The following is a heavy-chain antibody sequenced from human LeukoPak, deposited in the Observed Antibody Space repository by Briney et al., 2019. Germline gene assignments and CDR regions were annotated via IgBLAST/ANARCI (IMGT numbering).Heavy chain of an antibody. V-gene: IGHV3-30*18. CDR2: ISYDGSNK. D-gene: IGHD3-10*01. CDR1: GFTFSSYG. J-gene: IGHJ5*02. CDR3: AKSLGLYGSGTRGWFDP. Sequence: GGSLRLSCAASGFTFSSYGMHWVRQAPGKGLEWVAVISYDGSNKYYADSVKGRFTISRDNSKNTLYLQMNSLRAEDTAVYYCAKSLGLYGSGTRGWFDPWGQGTLVTVSS.